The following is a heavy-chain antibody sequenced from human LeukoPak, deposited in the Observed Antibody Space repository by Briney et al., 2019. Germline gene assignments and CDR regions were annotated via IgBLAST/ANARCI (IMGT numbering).Heavy chain of an antibody. V-gene: IGHV4-31*03. CDR2: IYYSGST. CDR3: ARVFRSTGLDY. CDR1: GGSISSGGYY. D-gene: IGHD3-3*01. J-gene: IGHJ4*02. Sequence: SQTLSLTCTVSGGSISSGGYYWSWIRQHPGKGLEWIGYIYYSGSTDYNPSLKSRVTISVDTSKNQFSLKLSSVTAADTAVYYCARVFRSTGLDYWGQGTLVTVSS.